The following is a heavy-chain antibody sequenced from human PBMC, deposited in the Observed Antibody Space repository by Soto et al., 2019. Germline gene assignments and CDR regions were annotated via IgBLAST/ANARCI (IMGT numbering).Heavy chain of an antibody. D-gene: IGHD5-18*01. Sequence: GSLRLSCAASGFNFATYAMSWVRQAPGKGLEYVSAISGNGDPTYYIDSVKGRFTISRDNSKNTLYLQMSGLRAEDTAVYYCAKDRTYNYGCDFWGQGTLVTVSS. CDR2: ISGNGDPT. V-gene: IGHV3-23*01. J-gene: IGHJ4*02. CDR3: AKDRTYNYGCDF. CDR1: GFNFATYA.